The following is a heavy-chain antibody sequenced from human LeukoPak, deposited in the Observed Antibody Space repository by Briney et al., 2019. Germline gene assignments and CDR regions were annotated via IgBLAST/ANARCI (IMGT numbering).Heavy chain of an antibody. J-gene: IGHJ6*03. Sequence: SETLSLTCTASGGSISSYYWSWIRQPPGKGLEWIGYIYYSGSTKYNPSLKSRVTISVDTSKNQFSLKLSSVTAAATAVYYCARVGVANYYYYMDVWGKGTTVTISS. D-gene: IGHD5-12*01. CDR2: IYYSGST. V-gene: IGHV4-59*12. CDR1: GGSISSYY. CDR3: ARVGVANYYYYMDV.